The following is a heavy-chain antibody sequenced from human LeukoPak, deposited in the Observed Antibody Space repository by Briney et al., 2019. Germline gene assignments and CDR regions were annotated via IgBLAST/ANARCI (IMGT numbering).Heavy chain of an antibody. J-gene: IGHJ4*02. D-gene: IGHD2-21*01. CDR2: IYYSGST. CDR1: GGSISSGDYY. V-gene: IGHV4-30-4*01. Sequence: SQTLSLTCTVSGGSISSGDYYWSWIRQPPGKGLEWIGYIYYSGSTNYNPSLKSRVTISVDTSKNQFSLKLTSLTAADTAVYYCAKGGKGFPLGLRFDSWGQGTLVSVSS. CDR3: AKGGKGFPLGLRFDS.